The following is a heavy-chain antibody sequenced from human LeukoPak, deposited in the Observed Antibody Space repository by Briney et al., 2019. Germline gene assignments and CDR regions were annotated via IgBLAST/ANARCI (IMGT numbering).Heavy chain of an antibody. CDR1: GGTFSSYA. CDR3: ARYDYSNRFDP. V-gene: IGHV1-69*13. D-gene: IGHD4-11*01. CDR2: IIPIFGTA. Sequence: ASVTVSCKASGGTFSSYAISWVRQAPGQGLEWMGGIIPIFGTANYAQKFQGRVTITADESTSTAYVELSSLRSEDTAVYYCARYDYSNRFDPWGQGTLVTVSS. J-gene: IGHJ5*02.